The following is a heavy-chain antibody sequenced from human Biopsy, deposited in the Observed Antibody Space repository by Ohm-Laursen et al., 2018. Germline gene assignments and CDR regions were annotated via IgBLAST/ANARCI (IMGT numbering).Heavy chain of an antibody. Sequence: SETLSLTCIVSGDSISSYNWSWIRQPPGKGLQWIGYVYYTGSTDYNPSLQSRVTISVDTSKNHFSLRLRSVTPADTAIYYCARDRGYYSDRTVPGYFDLWGRGTLVTVSS. V-gene: IGHV4-59*01. J-gene: IGHJ2*01. CDR3: ARDRGYYSDRTVPGYFDL. CDR2: VYYTGST. CDR1: GDSISSYN. D-gene: IGHD3-22*01.